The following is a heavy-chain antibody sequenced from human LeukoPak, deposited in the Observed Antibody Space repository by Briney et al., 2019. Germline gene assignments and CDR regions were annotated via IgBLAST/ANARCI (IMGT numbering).Heavy chain of an antibody. CDR2: IIPIFGTA. CDR3: ARSWGPDYYYGMDV. D-gene: IGHD1-26*01. Sequence: SVKVSCKASGGTSSSYAISWVRQAPGQGLEWMGGIIPIFGTANYAQKFQGRVTITADESTSTAYMELSSLRSEDTAVYYCARSWGPDYYYGMDVWGQGTTVTVSS. V-gene: IGHV1-69*13. CDR1: GGTSSSYA. J-gene: IGHJ6*02.